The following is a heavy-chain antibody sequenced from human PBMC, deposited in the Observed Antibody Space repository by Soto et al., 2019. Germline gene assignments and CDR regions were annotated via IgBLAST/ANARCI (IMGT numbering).Heavy chain of an antibody. Sequence: QVQLVESGGGVVQPGRSLRLSCAASGFTFSSYGMYWVRQAPGKGLEWVARISYDGSDQFYGDSVKGRFTISRDNCKNTLYLQMNSLRSEDTAVYYCAKDTGADYWGQGTVVTVSA. CDR2: ISYDGSDQ. D-gene: IGHD3-10*01. J-gene: IGHJ4*02. CDR1: GFTFSSYG. V-gene: IGHV3-30*18. CDR3: AKDTGADY.